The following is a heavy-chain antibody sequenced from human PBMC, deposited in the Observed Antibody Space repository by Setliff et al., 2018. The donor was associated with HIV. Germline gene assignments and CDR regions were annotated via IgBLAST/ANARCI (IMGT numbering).Heavy chain of an antibody. CDR2: ITWNSGSI. D-gene: IGHD6-13*01. J-gene: IGHJ4*02. V-gene: IGHV3-9*01. Sequence: GGSLRLSCTASGFTFDDYAMHRVRQVPGKGLEWVADITWNSGSIVYADSVKGRFTISRDNAKNSLYLQMESLRPEDTALYYCAKDRGRIAAAGYFDSWGQGTQVTVSS. CDR3: AKDRGRIAAAGYFDS. CDR1: GFTFDDYA.